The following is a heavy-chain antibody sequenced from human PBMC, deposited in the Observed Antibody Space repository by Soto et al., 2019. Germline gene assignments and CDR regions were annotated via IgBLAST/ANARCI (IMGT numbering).Heavy chain of an antibody. CDR3: ARGPTMVRGVIITYYYYYMDV. J-gene: IGHJ6*03. V-gene: IGHV1-8*01. CDR1: GYTFTSYD. D-gene: IGHD3-10*01. CDR2: MNPNSGNT. Sequence: ASVKVSCKASGYTFTSYDINWVRQATGQGLEWMGWMNPNSGNTGYAQKFQGRVTMTRNTSISTAYMELSSLRSEDTAVYYCARGPTMVRGVIITYYYYYMDVWGKGTTVTVSS.